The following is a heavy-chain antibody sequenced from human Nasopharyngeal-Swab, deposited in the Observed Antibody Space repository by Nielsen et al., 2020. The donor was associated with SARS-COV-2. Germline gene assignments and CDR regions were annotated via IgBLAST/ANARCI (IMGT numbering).Heavy chain of an antibody. CDR3: ARETQDYYYYYYGMDV. V-gene: IGHV1-2*06. CDR2: INPNSGGT. Sequence: ASVKVSCKASGYTFTGYYMHWVRQAPGQGLEWMGRINPNSGGTNYAQKFQGRATMTRDTSISTAYMELSRLRSDDTAVYYCARETQDYYYYYYGMDVWGQGTTVTVSS. CDR1: GYTFTGYY. J-gene: IGHJ6*02.